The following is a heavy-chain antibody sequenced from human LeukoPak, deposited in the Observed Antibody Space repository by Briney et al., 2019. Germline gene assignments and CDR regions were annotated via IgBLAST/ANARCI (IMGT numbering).Heavy chain of an antibody. Sequence: SETLSLTCTVSGGSSSSYYWSWIRQPPGKGLEWIGYIHYSGSTNYNPSLKSRVTISVDTSKNQFSLKLTSVTASDTAVYYCATQSENIGYGGYFDYWGQGTLVTVSS. D-gene: IGHD5-12*01. CDR3: ATQSENIGYGGYFDY. CDR2: IHYSGST. CDR1: GGSSSSYY. J-gene: IGHJ4*02. V-gene: IGHV4-59*08.